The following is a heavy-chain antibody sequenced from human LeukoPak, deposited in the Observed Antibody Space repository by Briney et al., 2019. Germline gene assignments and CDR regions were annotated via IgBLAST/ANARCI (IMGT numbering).Heavy chain of an antibody. V-gene: IGHV4-59*01. CDR3: AREGYYDSTGYYYHDAFDI. Sequence: SETLSLTCTASGGSISSYYWSWIRQPPGKGLEWIGYIYYSGSTNYNPPLKSRVTISVDTSKNQVSLKLSSVTAADTAVYYCAREGYYDSTGYYYHDAFDIWGQGTMVTVSS. CDR2: IYYSGST. D-gene: IGHD3-22*01. J-gene: IGHJ3*02. CDR1: GGSISSYY.